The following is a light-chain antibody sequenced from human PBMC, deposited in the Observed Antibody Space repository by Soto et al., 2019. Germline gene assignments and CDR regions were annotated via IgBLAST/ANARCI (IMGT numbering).Light chain of an antibody. CDR2: EVS. CDR3: SSYASTSTYV. J-gene: IGLJ1*01. Sequence: QSVLTQPASVSGSPGQSIPISCTGTSSDVGGYDFVSWYQHLPGKAPKLIIYEVSHRPSGVSNRFSGSKSGNTASLTISGLQAEDEADYYCSSYASTSTYVCGTGTKVTVL. V-gene: IGLV2-14*01. CDR1: SSDVGGYDF.